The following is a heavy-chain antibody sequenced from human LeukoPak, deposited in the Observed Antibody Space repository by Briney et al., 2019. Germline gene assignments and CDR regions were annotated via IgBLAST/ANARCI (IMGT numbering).Heavy chain of an antibody. J-gene: IGHJ4*02. CDR3: AKYGNSGWVIDN. D-gene: IGHD6-19*01. CDR2: IYYTGGT. V-gene: IGHV4-59*08. CDR1: GGSIGSDY. Sequence: SETLSLTCTVSGGSIGSDYWTWIRQPPGKRLEYIGYIYYTGGTNYNPSLKSRVTISVDTSKNQFSLKLSSVTAADTAVYFCAKYGNSGWVIDNWGQGTLVTVSS.